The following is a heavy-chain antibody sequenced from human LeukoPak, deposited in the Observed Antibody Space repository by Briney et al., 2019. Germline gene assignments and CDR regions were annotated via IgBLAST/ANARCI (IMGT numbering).Heavy chain of an antibody. D-gene: IGHD6-6*01. Sequence: GGSLRLSCAASGFTFSSYAMSWVRQAPGKGLEWVSAISGSGGSTYYADSMKGRFTNSRDNSKNTLYLQMNSLRAEDTAVYYCAKDSSSAVGVFDYWGQGTLVTVSS. CDR2: ISGSGGST. CDR3: AKDSSSAVGVFDY. J-gene: IGHJ4*02. CDR1: GFTFSSYA. V-gene: IGHV3-23*01.